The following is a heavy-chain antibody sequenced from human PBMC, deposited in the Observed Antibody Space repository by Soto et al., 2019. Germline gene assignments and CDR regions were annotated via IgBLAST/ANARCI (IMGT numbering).Heavy chain of an antibody. CDR1: GGSISSSSYY. J-gene: IGHJ4*02. D-gene: IGHD3-16*02. Sequence: SETLSLTCTVSGGSISSSSYYWGWIRQPPGKGLEWIGYIYYSGSTNYNPSLKSRVTISVDTSKNQFSLKLSSVTAADTAVYYCARSMITFGGVIDTHFDYWGQGTLVTVSS. V-gene: IGHV4-61*05. CDR2: IYYSGST. CDR3: ARSMITFGGVIDTHFDY.